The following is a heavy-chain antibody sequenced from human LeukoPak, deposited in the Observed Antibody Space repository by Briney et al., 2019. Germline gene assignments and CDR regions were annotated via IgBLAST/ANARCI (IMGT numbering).Heavy chain of an antibody. Sequence: SETLSLTCTVPGGSISSYYWSWIRQPAGKGLEWIGRIYTSGSTNYNPSLKSRVTMSVDTSKNQFSLKLSSVTAADTAVYYCARDRDDFWSGYSYGMDVWGQGTTVTVSS. CDR3: ARDRDDFWSGYSYGMDV. CDR1: GGSISSYY. V-gene: IGHV4-4*07. CDR2: IYTSGST. D-gene: IGHD3-3*01. J-gene: IGHJ6*02.